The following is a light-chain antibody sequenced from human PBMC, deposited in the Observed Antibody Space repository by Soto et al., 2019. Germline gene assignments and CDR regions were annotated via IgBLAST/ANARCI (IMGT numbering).Light chain of an antibody. J-gene: IGKJ1*01. V-gene: IGKV3-20*01. CDR3: QQYGSSPPWT. CDR2: GAS. Sequence: EIVLTQSPGTLSLSPGERATLSCRASQSVSGIHFAWYQQKPGQAPRLLIYGASNRATGTPGRFSASGSGTDFTLTISRLEPEDVAVYYCQQYGSSPPWTFGQGTKVQIK. CDR1: QSVSGIH.